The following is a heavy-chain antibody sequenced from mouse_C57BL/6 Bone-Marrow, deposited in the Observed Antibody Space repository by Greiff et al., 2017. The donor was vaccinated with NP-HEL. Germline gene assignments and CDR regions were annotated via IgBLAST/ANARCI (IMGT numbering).Heavy chain of an antibody. J-gene: IGHJ3*01. CDR2: FHPYNDDT. Sequence: VQLKESGAELVKPGASVKMSCKASGYTFTTYPIEWMKQNHGKSLEWIGNFHPYNDDTKYNEKFKGKATLTVEKSSSTVYLELSRLTSDDSAVYYCARNGFYGSTWFAYWGQGTLVTVSA. CDR3: ARNGFYGSTWFAY. CDR1: GYTFTTYP. V-gene: IGHV1-47*01. D-gene: IGHD1-1*01.